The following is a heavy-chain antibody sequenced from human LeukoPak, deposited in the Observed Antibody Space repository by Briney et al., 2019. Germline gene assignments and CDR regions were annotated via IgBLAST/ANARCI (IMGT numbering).Heavy chain of an antibody. CDR2: ISGSGGST. V-gene: IGHV3-23*01. J-gene: IGHJ4*02. CDR3: AKAHSRIAAAGTFHY. CDR1: GFTFSSYA. Sequence: GGSLRLSCAASGFTFSSYAMSWVRQAPGKGLEWVSAISGSGGSTYYADSVRGRFTISRDNSKNTLYLQMNSLRAEDTAVYYCAKAHSRIAAAGTFHYWGQGTLVTVSS. D-gene: IGHD6-13*01.